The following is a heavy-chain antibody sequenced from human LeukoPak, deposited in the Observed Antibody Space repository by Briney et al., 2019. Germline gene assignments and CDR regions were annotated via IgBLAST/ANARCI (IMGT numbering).Heavy chain of an antibody. CDR3: ARQTNSCHDY. CDR1: GFTLSGSH. D-gene: IGHD2-2*01. J-gene: IGHJ4*02. Sequence: PGGSLKLSCTASGFTLSGSHMHWVRQAPGKGLEWVGHIRRNYETAYGASVKGRFTISRDDSKNMAYLHMNSLRSEDTAFYFCARQTNSCHDYWGQGTLATVSS. CDR2: IRRNYET. V-gene: IGHV3-73*01.